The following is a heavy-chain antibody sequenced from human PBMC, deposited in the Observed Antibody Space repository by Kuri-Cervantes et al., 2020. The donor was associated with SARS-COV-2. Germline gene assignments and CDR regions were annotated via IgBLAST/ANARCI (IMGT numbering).Heavy chain of an antibody. D-gene: IGHD5-18*01. CDR2: ISTYNGNT. J-gene: IGHJ4*02. V-gene: IGHV1-18*04. CDR1: GYSFNTYG. Sequence: ASVKVSCKASGYSFNTYGITWARQAPGQGLEWMGWISTYNGNTNYAQKLQGRVTMTTDTSTSTAYMELRSLRSDDTAVYYCAREIQLWKPIDYWGQGTLVTVSS. CDR3: AREIQLWKPIDY.